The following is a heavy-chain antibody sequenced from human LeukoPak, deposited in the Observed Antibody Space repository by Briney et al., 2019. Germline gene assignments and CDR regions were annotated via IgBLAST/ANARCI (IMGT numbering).Heavy chain of an antibody. CDR1: GVTFSISG. D-gene: IGHD2-2*01. CDR3: ARGERDIVVVPDTNFDY. J-gene: IGHJ4*02. CDR2: ISYDGSNI. V-gene: IGHV3-30*03. Sequence: PGTSLRLSCAASGVTFSISGMHWVRQAPGKGLELVAVISYDGSNIYYADSVKGRFTISRDNSKNTLYLQMNSLRAEDTAVYYCARGERDIVVVPDTNFDYWGQGTLVTVSS.